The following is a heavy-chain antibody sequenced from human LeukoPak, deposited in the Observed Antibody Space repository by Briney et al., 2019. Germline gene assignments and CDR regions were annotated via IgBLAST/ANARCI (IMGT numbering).Heavy chain of an antibody. J-gene: IGHJ5*02. V-gene: IGHV1-69*05. CDR3: ASNYDSSGYYYRT. CDR1: GGTFSSYA. CDR2: IVPIFGTA. D-gene: IGHD3-22*01. Sequence: SVKVSCKASGGTFSSYAISWVRQAPGQGLEWMGRIVPIFGTANYAQKFQGRVTITTDESTSTAYMELSSLRSEDTAVYYCASNYDSSGYYYRTWGQGTLVTVSS.